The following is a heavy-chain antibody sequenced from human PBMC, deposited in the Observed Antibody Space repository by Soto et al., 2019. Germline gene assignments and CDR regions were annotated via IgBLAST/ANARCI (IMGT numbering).Heavy chain of an antibody. CDR1: GGTFSSYA. J-gene: IGHJ4*02. D-gene: IGHD6-19*01. Sequence: SVKVSCKASGGTFSSYAISWVRQAPGQGLEWMGGIIPIFGTANYAQKFQGRVTITADESTSTAYMELSSLRSEDTAVYYCASGPGIAVAATGSYFDYSGQGTRVTVSS. CDR3: ASGPGIAVAATGSYFDY. CDR2: IIPIFGTA. V-gene: IGHV1-69*13.